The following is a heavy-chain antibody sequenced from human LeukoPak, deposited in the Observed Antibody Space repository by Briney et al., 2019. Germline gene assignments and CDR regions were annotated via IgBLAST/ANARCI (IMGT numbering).Heavy chain of an antibody. CDR3: ARTDSSGYYQDY. V-gene: IGHV1-2*02. CDR2: INPNSGGT. Sequence: GASVKVSCKASGYTFTGYYMHWVRQAPGQGLEWMGWINPNSGGTNYAQKLQGRVTMTRDTSISTAYMELSRLRSDDTAVYYCARTDSSGYYQDYWGQGTLVTVSS. CDR1: GYTFTGYY. D-gene: IGHD3-22*01. J-gene: IGHJ4*02.